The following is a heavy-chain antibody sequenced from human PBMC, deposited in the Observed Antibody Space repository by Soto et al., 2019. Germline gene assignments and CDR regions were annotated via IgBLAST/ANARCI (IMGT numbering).Heavy chain of an antibody. Sequence: QVQLVQSGAEVKKPGASVKVSCKASGYTFTGYYMHWVRQAPGQGLEWVGWINPNSGGTNYAQKFQGWVTMTRDTSISTAYMELSRLRSDDTAVYYCARDFSTVPNSSSWYNWFDPWGQGTLVTVSS. D-gene: IGHD6-13*01. CDR2: INPNSGGT. V-gene: IGHV1-2*04. CDR1: GYTFTGYY. CDR3: ARDFSTVPNSSSWYNWFDP. J-gene: IGHJ5*02.